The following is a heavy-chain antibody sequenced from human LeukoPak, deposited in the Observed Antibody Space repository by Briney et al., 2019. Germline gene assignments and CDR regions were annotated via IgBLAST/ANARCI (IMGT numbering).Heavy chain of an antibody. CDR2: IYHSGST. Sequence: SETLSLTCAVSGYSISSGYYWGWIRQPPGKGLEWIGSIYHSGSTYYNPSLKSRVTISVDTSKNQFSLKLSSVTAADTAVYYCARNDFLTGYSSTEFDYWGQGTLVTVSS. V-gene: IGHV4-38-2*01. D-gene: IGHD3-9*01. CDR1: GYSISSGYY. CDR3: ARNDFLTGYSSTEFDY. J-gene: IGHJ4*02.